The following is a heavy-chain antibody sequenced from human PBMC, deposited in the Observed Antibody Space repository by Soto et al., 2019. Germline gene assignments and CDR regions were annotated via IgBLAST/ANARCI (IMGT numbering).Heavy chain of an antibody. CDR2: MYYSGRT. CDR1: GGSISSSTYY. CDR3: ARHSLYYYDSSGTNFDY. V-gene: IGHV4-39*01. D-gene: IGHD3-22*01. J-gene: IGHJ4*02. Sequence: ETLSLTCTVSGGSISSSTYYWGWIRQPPGKGLEWIGSMYYSGRTYYNPSLKSRVTISVDTSKNQFSLKLNSVTAADTAVYYCARHSLYYYDSSGTNFDYWGQGTLVTVS.